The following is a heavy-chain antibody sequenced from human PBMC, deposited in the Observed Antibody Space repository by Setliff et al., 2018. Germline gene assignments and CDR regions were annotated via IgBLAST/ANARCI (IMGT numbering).Heavy chain of an antibody. Sequence: PSETLSLTCAVYGGPFSGYYWSWIRQPPGKGLEWIGEINHSGSTNYNPSLKSRVTISVDTSKNQFSLKLSSVTAADTAVYYCARGKVLYDYVWGSYRYEDYYYGMDVWGQGTTVTVSS. CDR1: GGPFSGYY. CDR2: INHSGST. J-gene: IGHJ6*02. D-gene: IGHD3-16*02. V-gene: IGHV4-34*01. CDR3: ARGKVLYDYVWGSYRYEDYYYGMDV.